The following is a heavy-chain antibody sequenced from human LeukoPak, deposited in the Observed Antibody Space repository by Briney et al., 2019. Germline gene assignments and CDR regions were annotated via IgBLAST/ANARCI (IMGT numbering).Heavy chain of an antibody. V-gene: IGHV4-39*07. D-gene: IGHD3-10*01. CDR2: IYYSGST. Sequence: QPSETLSLTCTVSGDSISSSSYYWGWIRQPPGKGLEWIGGIYYSGSTYYNPSLKSRVTISVDTSKNQFSLKPSSVTAADTAVYYCARHYGSGKPWFDYWGQGTLVTVSS. CDR3: ARHYGSGKPWFDY. CDR1: GDSISSSSYY. J-gene: IGHJ4*02.